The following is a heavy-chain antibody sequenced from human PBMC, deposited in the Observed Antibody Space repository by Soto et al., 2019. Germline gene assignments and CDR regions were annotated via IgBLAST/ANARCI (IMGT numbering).Heavy chain of an antibody. V-gene: IGHV1-18*01. CDR3: ARDDIVLVPAANYYYYGMDV. J-gene: IGHJ6*02. CDR1: GYTFTSYG. Sequence: GASVKVSCKASGYTFTSYGISWVRQAPGQGLEWMGWISAYNGNTNYAQKLQGRVTMTTDTSTSTAYMELRSLRSDDTAVYYCARDDIVLVPAANYYYYGMDVWGQGTTVTVSS. CDR2: ISAYNGNT. D-gene: IGHD2-2*01.